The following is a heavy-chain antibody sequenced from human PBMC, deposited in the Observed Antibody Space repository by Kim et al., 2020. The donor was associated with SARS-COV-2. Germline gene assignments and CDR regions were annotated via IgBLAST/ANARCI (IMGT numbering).Heavy chain of an antibody. CDR1: GGSISSYY. D-gene: IGHD6-19*01. J-gene: IGHJ5*02. Sequence: SETLSLTCTVSGGSISSYYWSWIRQPPGKGLEWIGYIYYSGSTNYNPSLKSRVTISVDTSKNQFSLKLSSVTAADTAVYYCARDYSSGWYWFDPWGQGTLVTVSS. V-gene: IGHV4-59*13. CDR3: ARDYSSGWYWFDP. CDR2: IYYSGST.